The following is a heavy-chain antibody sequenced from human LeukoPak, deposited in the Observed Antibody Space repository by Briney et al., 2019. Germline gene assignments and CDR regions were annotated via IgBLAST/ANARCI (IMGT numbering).Heavy chain of an antibody. V-gene: IGHV3-30*03. D-gene: IGHD6-19*01. CDR3: ARSHYPGIAVAGLFDY. Sequence: GGSLRLSCAASGFTFSSYGMHWVRQAPGKGLEWVAVISYDGSNKYYADSVKGRLTISRDNSKNTLYLQMNSLRAEDTAVYYCARSHYPGIAVAGLFDYWGQGTLVTVSS. J-gene: IGHJ4*02. CDR2: ISYDGSNK. CDR1: GFTFSSYG.